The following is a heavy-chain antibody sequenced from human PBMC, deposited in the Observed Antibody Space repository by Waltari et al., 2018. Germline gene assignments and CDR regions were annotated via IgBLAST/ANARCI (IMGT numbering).Heavy chain of an antibody. J-gene: IGHJ4*02. D-gene: IGHD4-17*01. CDR1: GGSISSGDYY. Sequence: QVQLQESGPGLVKPSQTLSLTCTVSGGSISSGDYYWSWIRQAPGKGLEWIGYIYYSGSTYYNTSLKSRVTISVDTSKNQFYLKLSSVTAADTAVYYCARGRVTRGFDYWGQGTLVTVSS. CDR3: ARGRVTRGFDY. V-gene: IGHV4-30-4*08. CDR2: IYYSGST.